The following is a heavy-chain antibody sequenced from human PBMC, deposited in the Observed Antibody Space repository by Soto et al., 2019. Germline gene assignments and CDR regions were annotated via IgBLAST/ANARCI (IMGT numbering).Heavy chain of an antibody. CDR3: ARFGSGYHLDY. CDR1: GFTFSSYS. J-gene: IGHJ4*02. Sequence: EVQLVESGGCLVKPGGSLRLSCAASGFTFSSYSMIWFRQAPGKGLEWVSSITSSTSYIYYADSVKGRFTISRDNAKNSLYLQMNSLRAEDTAVYYCARFGSGYHLDYWGQGTLVTVSS. CDR2: ITSSTSYI. V-gene: IGHV3-21*01. D-gene: IGHD2-2*01.